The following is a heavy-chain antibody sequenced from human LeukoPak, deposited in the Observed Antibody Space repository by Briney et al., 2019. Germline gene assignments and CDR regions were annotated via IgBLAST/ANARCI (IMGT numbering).Heavy chain of an antibody. Sequence: EGSLRLSCAASGFTFSSYGMHWVRQAPGKGLEWVAVIWYDGSNKYYADSVKGRFTISRDNSKNTLYLQMNSLRAEDTAVYYCARLADYDFWSGYLKRRYYYYGMDVWGQGTTVTVSS. CDR2: IWYDGSNK. CDR1: GFTFSSYG. D-gene: IGHD3-3*01. CDR3: ARLADYDFWSGYLKRRYYYYGMDV. J-gene: IGHJ6*02. V-gene: IGHV3-33*01.